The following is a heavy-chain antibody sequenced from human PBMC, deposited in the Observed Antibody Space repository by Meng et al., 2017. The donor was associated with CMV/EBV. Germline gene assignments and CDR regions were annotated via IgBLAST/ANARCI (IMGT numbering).Heavy chain of an antibody. Sequence: SETLSLTCAVYGGSFSGYYWSWIRQPPGKGLEWIGEINHSGSTNYNPSLKSRVTRSVDTSKNQFSLKLSSVTAADTAVYYCARGLREFYYYYGMDVWGQGTTVTVSS. J-gene: IGHJ6*02. D-gene: IGHD3-10*01. CDR2: INHSGST. CDR1: GGSFSGYY. V-gene: IGHV4-34*01. CDR3: ARGLREFYYYYGMDV.